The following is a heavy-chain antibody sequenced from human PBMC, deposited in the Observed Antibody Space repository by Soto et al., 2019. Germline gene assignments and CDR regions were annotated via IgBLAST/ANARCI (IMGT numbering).Heavy chain of an antibody. V-gene: IGHV4-30-4*01. CDR3: ARSNDSSGYYRLPYYFDY. D-gene: IGHD3-22*01. J-gene: IGHJ4*02. CDR2: IYYSGST. Sequence: SETLSLTCTVSGGPISSGDYYWSWIRQPPGKGLEWIGYIYYSGSTYYNPSLKSRVTISVDTSKNQFSLKLSSVTAADTAVYYCARSNDSSGYYRLPYYFDYWGQGTLVTSPQ. CDR1: GGPISSGDYY.